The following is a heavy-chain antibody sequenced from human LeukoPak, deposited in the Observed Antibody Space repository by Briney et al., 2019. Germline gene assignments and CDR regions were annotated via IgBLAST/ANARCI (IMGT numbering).Heavy chain of an antibody. V-gene: IGHV3-23*01. CDR2: INSDSYST. J-gene: IGHJ4*02. D-gene: IGHD5-18*01. CDR3: ANFVDTSMGGNDY. Sequence: PGGSLRLSCAASGFTFSSHAMSWVRQAPGKGLEWVSAINSDSYSTYYADSVQGRFTISRDNSKNTLYLQMNSLRAEDTALYYCANFVDTSMGGNDYWGQGTLVTVSS. CDR1: GFTFSSHA.